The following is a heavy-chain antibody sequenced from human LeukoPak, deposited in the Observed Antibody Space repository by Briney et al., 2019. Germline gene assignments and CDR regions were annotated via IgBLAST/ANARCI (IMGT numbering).Heavy chain of an antibody. CDR2: IYTSGST. CDR1: GGSISSGSYY. Sequence: SETLSLTCTVSGGSISSGSYYWSWIRQPAGKGLEWIGRIYTSGSTNYSPSLKSRVTISVDTSKNQFSLKLSSVTAADTAVYYCARESLGGSGSYRFDYWAREPWSPSPQ. V-gene: IGHV4-61*02. J-gene: IGHJ4*02. D-gene: IGHD3-10*01. CDR3: ARESLGGSGSYRFDY.